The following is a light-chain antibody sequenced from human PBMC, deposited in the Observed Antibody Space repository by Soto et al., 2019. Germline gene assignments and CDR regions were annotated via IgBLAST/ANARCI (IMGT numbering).Light chain of an antibody. CDR2: EVN. CDR3: TSYTSSATYV. CDR1: SSDVGGYNY. Sequence: QSALTQPASVSGSPGQSITISCTGTSSDVGGYNYVSWYQQHPDKAPKLMIYEVNNRPSGVSNRFSGSKSGNTASLTISGLQAEDEADYYCTSYTSSATYVFGTGTKVTV. V-gene: IGLV2-14*01. J-gene: IGLJ1*01.